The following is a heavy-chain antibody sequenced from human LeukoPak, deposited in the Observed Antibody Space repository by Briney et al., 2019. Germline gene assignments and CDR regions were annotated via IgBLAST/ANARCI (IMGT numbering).Heavy chain of an antibody. Sequence: GGSLRLSCAASGFTLRHFAMTWVRQAPGKGLEWVSSIASDGDTFYAGSVKGRFTISRDISTNTLHLQMNSLRADDTAIYFCANEAHRHLDLHNWGQGTLVTVST. CDR2: IASDGDT. V-gene: IGHV3-23*01. CDR1: GFTLRHFA. J-gene: IGHJ4*02. CDR3: ANEAHRHLDLHN.